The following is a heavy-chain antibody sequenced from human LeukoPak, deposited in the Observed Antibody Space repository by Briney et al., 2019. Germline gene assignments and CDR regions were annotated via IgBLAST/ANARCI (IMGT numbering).Heavy chain of an antibody. CDR3: ARGGYSSSWSLGYYGMDV. Sequence: ASVKVSCKASGYAFTSYGISWVRQAPGKVFEWMGWISAYNGNTNYAQKLQGRVTMTTDTSTSTAYMELRSLRSDDTAVYYCARGGYSSSWSLGYYGMDVWGQGTTVTVSS. V-gene: IGHV1-18*01. D-gene: IGHD6-13*01. CDR1: GYAFTSYG. CDR2: ISAYNGNT. J-gene: IGHJ6*02.